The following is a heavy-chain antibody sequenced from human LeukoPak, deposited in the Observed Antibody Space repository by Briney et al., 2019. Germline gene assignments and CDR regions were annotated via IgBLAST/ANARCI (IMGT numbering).Heavy chain of an antibody. CDR3: ARWGGATNPEGYYYYYMDV. Sequence: GASVKVSCKASGYTFTGYYMHWVRQAPGQGLEWMGWINPNSGGTNYAQKFQGRVTMTRDASISTAYMELSRLRSDDTAVYYCARWGGATNPEGYYYYYMDVWGKGTTVTVSS. D-gene: IGHD1-26*01. CDR2: INPNSGGT. V-gene: IGHV1-2*02. CDR1: GYTFTGYY. J-gene: IGHJ6*03.